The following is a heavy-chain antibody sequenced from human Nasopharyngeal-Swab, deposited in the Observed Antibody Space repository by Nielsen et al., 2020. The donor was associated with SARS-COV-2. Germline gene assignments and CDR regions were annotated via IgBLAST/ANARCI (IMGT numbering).Heavy chain of an antibody. CDR3: VSGYYDSSGYYYVEDDAFDI. J-gene: IGHJ3*02. CDR2: INSDGSST. V-gene: IGHV3-74*01. D-gene: IGHD3-22*01. CDR1: GFTFSSYW. Sequence: GESLKISCAASGFTFSSYWMHWVRQAPGEGLVWVSRINSDGSSTSYADSVKGRFTISRDNAKNTLYLQMNSLRAEDTAVYYCVSGYYDSSGYYYVEDDAFDIWGQGTMVTVSS.